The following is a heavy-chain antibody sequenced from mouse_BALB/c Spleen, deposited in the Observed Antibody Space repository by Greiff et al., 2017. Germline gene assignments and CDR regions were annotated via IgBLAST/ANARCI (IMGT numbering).Heavy chain of an antibody. CDR2: ISYSGST. CDR3: ARHGYAMDY. J-gene: IGHJ4*01. Sequence: VQLQQSGPGLVKPSQSLSLTCTVTCYSITSDYAWNWIRQFPGNKLEWMGYISYSGSTSYNPSLKSRISITRDTSKNQFFLQLNSVTTEDTATYYCARHGYAMDYWGQGTSVTVSS. D-gene: IGHD1-1*01. V-gene: IGHV3-2*02. CDR1: CYSITSDYA.